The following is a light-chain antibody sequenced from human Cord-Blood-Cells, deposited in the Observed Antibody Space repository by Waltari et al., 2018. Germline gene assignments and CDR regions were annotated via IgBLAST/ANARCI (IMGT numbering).Light chain of an antibody. Sequence: QSALTQPASVSGSPGQSITISCTGTSSDVGSYNLVSWYQQHPGKAPKLMIYEGSKRPSGVSNRFCGSKSGNTASLTISGLQAEDEADYYCCSYAGSSTSFGGGTKLTVL. CDR1: SSDVGSYNL. CDR2: EGS. V-gene: IGLV2-23*01. CDR3: CSYAGSSTS. J-gene: IGLJ3*02.